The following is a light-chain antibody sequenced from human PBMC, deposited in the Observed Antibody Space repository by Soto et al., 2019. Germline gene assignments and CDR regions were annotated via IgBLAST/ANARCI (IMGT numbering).Light chain of an antibody. CDR2: AAS. J-gene: IGKJ4*01. CDR3: QQSYSVPHA. CDR1: QSISSY. Sequence: DIQMTQSPSSLSASVGDRVTITCRASQSISSYLNWYQQKPGKAPKLLIYAASSLQSGVPSRFSGSGSGTDFTLTISSLQPEDFATYYCQQSYSVPHAFVGGTKVEIE. V-gene: IGKV1-39*01.